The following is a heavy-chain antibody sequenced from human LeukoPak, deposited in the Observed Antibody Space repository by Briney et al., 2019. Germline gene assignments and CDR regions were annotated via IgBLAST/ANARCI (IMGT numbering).Heavy chain of an antibody. Sequence: GGSLRLSCAASGFTFSSYSMNWVRQAPGKGLEWVSSISSSSRDIYHADSVKGRITISRDNAENSLYLQMNSLRADDTAVYYCARGLRYFDWLQSKGDLTNYYMDVWGKGTTVTVSS. CDR1: GFTFSSYS. V-gene: IGHV3-21*04. D-gene: IGHD3-9*01. CDR2: ISSSSRDI. CDR3: ARGLRYFDWLQSKGDLTNYYMDV. J-gene: IGHJ6*03.